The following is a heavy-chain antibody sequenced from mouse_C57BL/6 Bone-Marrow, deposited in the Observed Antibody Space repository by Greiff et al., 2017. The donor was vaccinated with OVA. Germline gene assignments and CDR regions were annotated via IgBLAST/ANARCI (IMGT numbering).Heavy chain of an antibody. D-gene: IGHD1-1*01. CDR3: ARANYYGSSYDY. CDR1: GYAFSSSW. CDR2: IYPGDGDT. V-gene: IGHV1-82*01. J-gene: IGHJ2*01. Sequence: QVQLQQSGPELVKPGASVKLSCKASGYAFSSSWMNWVKQRPGKGLEWIGRIYPGDGDTNYNGKFKGKATLTADKSSSTAYMPLSSLTSEDSAVYFCARANYYGSSYDYWGQGTTLTVSS.